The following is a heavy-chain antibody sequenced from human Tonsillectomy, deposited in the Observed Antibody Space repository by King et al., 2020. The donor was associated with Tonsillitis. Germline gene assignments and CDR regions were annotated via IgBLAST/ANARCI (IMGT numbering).Heavy chain of an antibody. CDR3: ASGDSSGYGVGLPWDYFYY. Sequence: VQLVESGGGVVQPGRSLRLSCAASGFTFSSYAMHWVRQAPGKGLEWVAVISYDGSNKYYADSVKGRFTISRDNSKNTLYLQMNSLRAEDTAVYYCASGDSSGYGVGLPWDYFYYWGQGTLVTVSS. J-gene: IGHJ4*02. V-gene: IGHV3-30*04. D-gene: IGHD3-22*01. CDR1: GFTFSSYA. CDR2: ISYDGSNK.